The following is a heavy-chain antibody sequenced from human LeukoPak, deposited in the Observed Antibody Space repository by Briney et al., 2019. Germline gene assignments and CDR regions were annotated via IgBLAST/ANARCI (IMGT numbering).Heavy chain of an antibody. CDR1: KFTFSTYL. Sequence: GGSLRLSCAASKFTFSTYLMSWVRQAPGKGLEWVASIKQDGTEKYYVDSVKGRFTISRDNAKDSLYLQMNSLRAEDTGVYYCARDLDYWGQGTLVTVSS. J-gene: IGHJ4*02. V-gene: IGHV3-7*01. CDR2: IKQDGTEK. CDR3: ARDLDY.